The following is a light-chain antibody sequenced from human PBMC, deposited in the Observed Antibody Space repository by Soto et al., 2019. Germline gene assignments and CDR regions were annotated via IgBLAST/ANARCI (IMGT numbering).Light chain of an antibody. CDR2: EVS. CDR3: SSYTGSRTDV. V-gene: IGLV2-14*01. Sequence: QSALTQPASVSGSPGQSITISCTGTSSDVGGYNYVSWYQQHPGKAPKLMIYEVSNRPSGVSNRFFGSKSGNTASLTISGLKAEGEADYYCSSYTGSRTDVVGTGTKLTVL. J-gene: IGLJ1*01. CDR1: SSDVGGYNY.